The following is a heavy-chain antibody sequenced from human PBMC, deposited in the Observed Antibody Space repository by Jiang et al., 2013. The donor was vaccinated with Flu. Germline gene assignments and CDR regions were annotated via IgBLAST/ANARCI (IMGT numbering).Heavy chain of an antibody. Sequence: EWIGEINHSGSTNYNPSLKSRVTISVDTSKNQFSLKLSSVTAADTAVYYCARARKFITMIVVVSSPNFDYWGQGTLVTVSS. CDR2: INHSGST. J-gene: IGHJ4*02. CDR3: ARARKFITMIVVVSSPNFDY. D-gene: IGHD3-22*01. V-gene: IGHV4-34*01.